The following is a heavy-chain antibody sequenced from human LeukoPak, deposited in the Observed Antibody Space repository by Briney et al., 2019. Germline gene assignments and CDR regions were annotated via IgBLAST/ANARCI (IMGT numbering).Heavy chain of an antibody. CDR1: GGSFSGYY. Sequence: SETLSLTCAVYGGSFSGYYWSWIRQPPGKGLEWIGEINHSGSTNYNPSLKSRVTISVNTSKNQFSLKLSSVTAADTAVYYCARVWFGETPILYGMDVWGQGTTVTVSS. CDR2: INHSGST. CDR3: ARVWFGETPILYGMDV. D-gene: IGHD3-10*01. V-gene: IGHV4-34*01. J-gene: IGHJ6*02.